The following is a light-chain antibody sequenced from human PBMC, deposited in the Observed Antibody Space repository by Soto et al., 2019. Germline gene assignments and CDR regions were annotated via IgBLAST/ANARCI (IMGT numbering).Light chain of an antibody. CDR1: SSDVGGYDY. CDR3: SSYTSSGHFV. J-gene: IGLJ1*01. CDR2: DVS. Sequence: QSALTQPASVSRSPGQSITISCTGTSSDVGGYDYVSWYQHYPGKATKLMIHDVSNRPSGVSNRLSGSKSGDTASLTISGFQAEDEADYYCSSYTSSGHFVFGTGTKVTVL. V-gene: IGLV2-14*01.